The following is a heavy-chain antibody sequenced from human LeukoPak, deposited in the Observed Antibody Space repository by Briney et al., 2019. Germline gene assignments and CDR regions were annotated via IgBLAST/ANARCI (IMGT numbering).Heavy chain of an antibody. CDR3: ARATIMGSAHYYDNSGYYVDAFDI. CDR2: ISSSSSYI. CDR1: GFTFSSYS. V-gene: IGHV3-21*01. D-gene: IGHD3-22*01. Sequence: GGPLRLSCAASGFTFSSYSMNWFRKAPGKGLEWVSSISSSSSYIYYADSVKGRFTISRDNAKNSLYLQMHSLRAEDSAVYYCARATIMGSAHYYDNSGYYVDAFDIWGQGTMVTVSS. J-gene: IGHJ3*02.